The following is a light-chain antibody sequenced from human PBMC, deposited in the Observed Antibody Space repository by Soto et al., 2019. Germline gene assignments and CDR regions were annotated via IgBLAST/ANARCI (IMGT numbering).Light chain of an antibody. CDR1: QSVSSN. CDR2: GAS. Sequence: EKVMTQSPATLSVSQGERATLSCRASQSVSSNLAWYQQKPGQTPRLLIYGASTRATGIPDRFSGSGSGTEFTLTISSLQSEDFAVYYCQQYNNWPRTFGQGTKVDIK. V-gene: IGKV3-15*01. CDR3: QQYNNWPRT. J-gene: IGKJ1*01.